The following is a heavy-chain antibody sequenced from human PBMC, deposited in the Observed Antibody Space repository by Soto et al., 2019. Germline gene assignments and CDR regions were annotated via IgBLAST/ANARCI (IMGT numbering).Heavy chain of an antibody. CDR3: ATWTLPLSWNWLQSAAGKFDY. CDR1: EFSFNNYA. V-gene: IGHV3-30-3*01. Sequence: QVHLVESGGGVVRPGTSLRVSCSASEFSFNNYAVHWVRQAPGEGLEWVAFISSDGNNKYYPDSVRGRFTISRDHSNNTVYLQMHSLRVDDTAVYYCATWTLPLSWNWLQSAAGKFDYWGQGTLVTVSS. J-gene: IGHJ4*02. D-gene: IGHD5-12*01. CDR2: ISSDGNNK.